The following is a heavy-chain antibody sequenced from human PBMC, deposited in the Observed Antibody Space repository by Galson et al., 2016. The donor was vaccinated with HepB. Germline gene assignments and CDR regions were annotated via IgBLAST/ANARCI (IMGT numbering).Heavy chain of an antibody. CDR1: GFTFTSYA. J-gene: IGHJ4*02. CDR3: AREGRLSSGWYGDFDY. V-gene: IGHV3-30-3*01. CDR2: VSYDGSHK. D-gene: IGHD6-19*01. Sequence: SLRLSCAASGFTFTSYAMHWVRQAPGKGLEWVALVSYDGSHKYYADSVKGRFTISRDDSQNTVFLQMNSLIHEDTAMYYCAREGRLSSGWYGDFDYWGQGTLVTVSS.